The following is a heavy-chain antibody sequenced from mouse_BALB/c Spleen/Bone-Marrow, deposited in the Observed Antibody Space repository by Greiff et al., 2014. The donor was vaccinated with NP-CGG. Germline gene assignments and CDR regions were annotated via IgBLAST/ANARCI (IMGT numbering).Heavy chain of an antibody. CDR1: GYSFITYW. V-gene: IGHV1-61*01. CDR3: ARGHYGMDY. CDR2: IHPSDSET. Sequence: QVQLQQSGAELVRPGASVKLSCKASGYSFITYWMNWLKQRPGEGLEWIGMIHPSDSETRLNQKFNDKATLTVDESSSIVYMQLSSPTSEDSAVYYCARGHYGMDYWGQGTSVIVSS. J-gene: IGHJ4*01.